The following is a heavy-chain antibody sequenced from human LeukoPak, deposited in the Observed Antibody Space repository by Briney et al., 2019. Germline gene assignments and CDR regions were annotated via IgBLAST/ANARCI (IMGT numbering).Heavy chain of an antibody. CDR1: GYSISSGYY. CDR2: IYHSGST. D-gene: IGHD3-3*01. Sequence: SETLSLTCTVSGYSISSGYYWGWIRQPPGKGLEWIGSIYHSGSTYYNPSLKSRVTISVDTSKNQFSLKLSSVTASDTAVCYCARESNDFWSGYYLGWFDPWGQGTLVTVSS. V-gene: IGHV4-38-2*02. J-gene: IGHJ5*02. CDR3: ARESNDFWSGYYLGWFDP.